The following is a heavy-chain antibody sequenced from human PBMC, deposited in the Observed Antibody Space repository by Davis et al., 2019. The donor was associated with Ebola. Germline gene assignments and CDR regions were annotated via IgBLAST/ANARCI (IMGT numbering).Heavy chain of an antibody. CDR2: ISSTGKTI. D-gene: IGHD3-22*01. Sequence: GESLKISCAASGFTFSTYSMNWVRQAPGKGLDWISYISSTGKTIYYADSVKGRFTVSRDNAKNSLYLQMNSLRDEDSAVYYCARDLMSPYDSGAYYHWGQGTLVTVSS. CDR3: ARDLMSPYDSGAYYH. CDR1: GFTFSTYS. J-gene: IGHJ4*02. V-gene: IGHV3-48*02.